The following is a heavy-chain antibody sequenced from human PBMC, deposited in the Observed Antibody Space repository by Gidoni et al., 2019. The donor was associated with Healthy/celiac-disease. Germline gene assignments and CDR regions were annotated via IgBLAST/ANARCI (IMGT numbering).Heavy chain of an antibody. Sequence: QMQLVQSGAEVKKPGASVKVSCKASGYTLTDYHMHWVRQAPGQGPEWMGWINPNSGGTNYAQNFQGRVTMTRDTSISTAYMDLSRLRSDDTAVYYCARGWRSFDAFDIWGQGTMVTVSS. CDR2: INPNSGGT. CDR1: GYTLTDYH. CDR3: ARGWRSFDAFDI. J-gene: IGHJ3*02. V-gene: IGHV1-2*02. D-gene: IGHD1-26*01.